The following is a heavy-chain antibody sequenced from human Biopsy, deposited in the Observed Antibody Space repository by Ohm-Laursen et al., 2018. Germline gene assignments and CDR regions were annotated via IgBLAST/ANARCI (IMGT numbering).Heavy chain of an antibody. CDR2: INPHSGTT. J-gene: IGHJ1*01. D-gene: IGHD2-15*01. CDR1: GYTFTGQY. Sequence: SVKISCKASGYTFTGQYLHWVRQVPGQGLEWMGWINPHSGTTKFAQDFQGRVTMTRDTSITTAYMESRRLRSDDTAVYYCAKGQDLRGGAEYFQHWGQGALVTVSS. CDR3: AKGQDLRGGAEYFQH. V-gene: IGHV1-2*02.